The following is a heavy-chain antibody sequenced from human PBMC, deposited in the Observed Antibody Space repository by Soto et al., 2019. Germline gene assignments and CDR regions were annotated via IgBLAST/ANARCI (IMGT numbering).Heavy chain of an antibody. CDR1: GYTFTSYG. D-gene: IGHD3-22*01. CDR3: ARDAGDSSGSYRTDDALDI. CDR2: ISAYNGNT. V-gene: IGHV1-18*01. Sequence: ASVKVSCKASGYTFTSYGISWVRQAPGQGLEWMGWISAYNGNTNYAQKLQGRVTMTTDTSTSTAYMELGSLRSDDTAVYYCARDAGDSSGSYRTDDALDIWGKGTMGTV. J-gene: IGHJ3*02.